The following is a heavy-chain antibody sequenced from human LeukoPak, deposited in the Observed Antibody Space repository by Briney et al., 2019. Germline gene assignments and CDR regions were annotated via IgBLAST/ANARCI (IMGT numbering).Heavy chain of an antibody. D-gene: IGHD3-10*01. V-gene: IGHV1-18*01. Sequence: ASVKVSCKASGYTFTNYGISWVRQPPGQGLEWMGWISAYNGNTNYAQKLQGRVTMTTDTSTSTAYMELRSLRSDDTAVYYCARYGSGSYYDYYYYMDVWGKGTTVTVSS. CDR3: ARYGSGSYYDYYYYMDV. J-gene: IGHJ6*03. CDR2: ISAYNGNT. CDR1: GYTFTNYG.